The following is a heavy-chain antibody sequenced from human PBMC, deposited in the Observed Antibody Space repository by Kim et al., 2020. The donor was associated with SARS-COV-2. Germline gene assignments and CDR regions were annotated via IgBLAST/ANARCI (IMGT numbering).Heavy chain of an antibody. Sequence: SVKVSCKASGFTFTSSAVQWVRQARGQRLEWIGWIVVGSGNTNYAQKFQERVTITRDMSTSTAYMELSSLRSEDTAVYYCAADDSLIAAAGAWGQGTLVTVSS. V-gene: IGHV1-58*01. J-gene: IGHJ5*02. CDR2: IVVGSGNT. CDR3: AADDSLIAAAGA. CDR1: GFTFTSSA. D-gene: IGHD6-13*01.